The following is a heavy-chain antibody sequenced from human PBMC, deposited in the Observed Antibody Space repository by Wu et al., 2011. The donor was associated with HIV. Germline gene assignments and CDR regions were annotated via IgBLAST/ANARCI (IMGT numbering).Heavy chain of an antibody. CDR3: ARVRRLTTIRGGNGFDP. CDR1: GYTFTSFW. D-gene: IGHD4-17*01. J-gene: IGHJ5*02. Sequence: VQLVQSGAEVKKPGESLKISCKSSGYTFTSFWIAWLRQMPGKGLEWMGSVYPGDSDTRYSPSFQGQVNISVDKSINTAFLQWSGLKASDSAMYYCARVRRLTTIRGGNGFDPVGPGHPPHRLL. CDR2: VYPGDSDT. V-gene: IGHV5-51*01.